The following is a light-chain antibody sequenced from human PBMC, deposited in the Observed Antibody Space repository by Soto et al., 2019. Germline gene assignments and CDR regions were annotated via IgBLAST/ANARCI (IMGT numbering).Light chain of an antibody. Sequence: QSALTQPASVSGSPGQSITISCTGTSSDVGDYNYVSWYQQHPGKAPKIMIYDVSHRPSGVSSRFSGSKPGNTASLAISGRRAEDEADYYCASYTDSTIVMFGGGTKLTVL. CDR3: ASYTDSTIVM. CDR2: DVS. CDR1: SSDVGDYNY. J-gene: IGLJ3*02. V-gene: IGLV2-14*01.